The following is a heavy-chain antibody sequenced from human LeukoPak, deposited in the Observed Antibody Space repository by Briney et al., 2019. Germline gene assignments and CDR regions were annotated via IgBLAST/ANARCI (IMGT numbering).Heavy chain of an antibody. D-gene: IGHD2-21*02. CDR1: GFTFSDYY. V-gene: IGHV4-59*08. CDR3: ARFCGGDCYDNWFDP. J-gene: IGHJ5*02. CDR2: IYYSGST. Sequence: PGGSLRLSCAASGFTFSDYYMSWIRQAPGKGLEWIGYIYYSGSTNYNPSLKSRVTISVDTSKNQFSLKLSSVTAADTAVYYCARFCGGDCYDNWFDPWGQGTLVTVSS.